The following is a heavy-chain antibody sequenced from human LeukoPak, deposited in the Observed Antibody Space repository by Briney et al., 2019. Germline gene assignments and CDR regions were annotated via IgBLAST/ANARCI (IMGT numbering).Heavy chain of an antibody. CDR2: IKTTVEGGIA. J-gene: IGHJ4*02. V-gene: IGHV3-15*01. D-gene: IGHD3-16*01. Sequence: PGGSLRLSCHMSGFTPGSAFIFTSAWMSWLRQAPGKGLEWVGRIKTTVEGGIADYAVPVNGRFTIFRDDSKNTLYLQMNSLQPEDTAVYYCTTGIRGGEAFWGQGTLVTVSS. CDR3: TTGIRGGEAF. CDR1: AFIFTSAW.